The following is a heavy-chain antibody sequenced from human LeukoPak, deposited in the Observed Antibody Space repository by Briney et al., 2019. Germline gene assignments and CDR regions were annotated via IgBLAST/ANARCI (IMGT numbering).Heavy chain of an antibody. D-gene: IGHD5-18*01. J-gene: IGHJ4*02. Sequence: GGSLRLSCAASGYTFNRYSINWVRQAPRKGREWGSSIRSSSSSIYYADSVKGRFTISRDNAKNSLYLQMNSLRAEDTAVYYCARASGDIVETATMGSYWGQGTLVTVSS. CDR2: IRSSSSSI. CDR3: ARASGDIVETATMGSY. CDR1: GYTFNRYS. V-gene: IGHV3-21*01.